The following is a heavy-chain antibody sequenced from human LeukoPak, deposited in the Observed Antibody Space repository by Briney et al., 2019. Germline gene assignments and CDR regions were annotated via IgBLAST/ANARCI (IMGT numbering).Heavy chain of an antibody. J-gene: IGHJ6*04. V-gene: IGHV1-69*06. Sequence: SVKVSCKASGGTFSSYAISWVRQAPGQGLEWMGGIIPVFGTANYAQKFQGRVTITADKSTSTAYMELSSLRSEDTAVYYCASGPYYHYGMDVWGKGTTVTVSS. CDR2: IIPVFGTA. CDR3: ASGPYYHYGMDV. CDR1: GGTFSSYA.